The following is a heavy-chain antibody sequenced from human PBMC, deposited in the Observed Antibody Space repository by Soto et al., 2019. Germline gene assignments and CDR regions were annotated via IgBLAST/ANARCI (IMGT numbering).Heavy chain of an antibody. CDR2: VIPIFGSA. V-gene: IGHV1-69*06. CDR1: GGTFNNYG. D-gene: IGHD2-15*01. J-gene: IGHJ6*04. CDR3: APQAVAGATGPGMDV. Sequence: QVQLVQSGAEVKKPGSSVKVSCKASGGTFNNYGISWVRQAPGQGLEWMGGVIPIFGSAKYTELFRFRITKTAETAPRTAYMALSPLKSEDTAVYYCAPQAVAGATGPGMDVWGRGTTVTASS.